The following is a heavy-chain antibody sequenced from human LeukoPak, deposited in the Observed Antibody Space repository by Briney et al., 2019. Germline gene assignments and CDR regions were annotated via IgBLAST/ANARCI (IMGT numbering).Heavy chain of an antibody. CDR2: ISSNGGST. V-gene: IGHV3-64*01. CDR3: ARDIAAAGTDYYYYMDV. J-gene: IGHJ6*03. CDR1: GFTFSSYA. D-gene: IGHD6-13*01. Sequence: GGSLRLSCAASGFTFSSYAMHWVRQAPGKGLEYVSAISSNGGSTYYANSVKGRFTISRDNSKNTLYLQMGSLRAEDMAVYYCARDIAAAGTDYYYYMDVWGKGTTVTISS.